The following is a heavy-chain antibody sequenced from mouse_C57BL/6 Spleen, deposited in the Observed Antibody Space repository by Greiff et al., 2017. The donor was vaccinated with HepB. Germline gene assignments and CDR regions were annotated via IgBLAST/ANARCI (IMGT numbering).Heavy chain of an antibody. D-gene: IGHD2-4*01. CDR1: GYTFTSYW. CDR3: TRCDYDGGAWFAY. J-gene: IGHJ3*01. V-gene: IGHV1-5*01. Sequence: EVQLQQSGTVLARPGASVKMSCKTSGYTFTSYWMHWVKQRPGQGLEWIGAIYPGNSDTSYNQKFKGKAKLTAVTSASAAYMELSSLTNEDSAVYYCTRCDYDGGAWFAYWGQGTLVTVSA. CDR2: IYPGNSDT.